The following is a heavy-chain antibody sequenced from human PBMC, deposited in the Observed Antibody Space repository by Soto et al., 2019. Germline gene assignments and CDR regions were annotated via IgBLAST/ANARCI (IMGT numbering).Heavy chain of an antibody. Sequence: EVQLVESGGGLVQPGGSLRLSCAASGFTFSSYSMNWVRQAPGKGLEWVSYISSSSSTIYYADSVKGRFTISRDNAKNSLYLQMNSLRAEDTAVYYCAREKPGVFDYWGQGTLVTVSS. CDR2: ISSSSSTI. J-gene: IGHJ4*02. CDR3: AREKPGVFDY. CDR1: GFTFSSYS. V-gene: IGHV3-48*01. D-gene: IGHD2-2*01.